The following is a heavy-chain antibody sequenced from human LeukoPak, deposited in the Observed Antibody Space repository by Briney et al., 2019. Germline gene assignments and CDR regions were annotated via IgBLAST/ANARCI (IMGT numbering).Heavy chain of an antibody. CDR1: GFAFSDHS. CDR3: ARDLSWGFDY. Sequence: GGSLRLSCAASGFAFSDHSMNWVRQAPGKGLEWISYIRSSSSSIFYADSVKGRFTISTDNGRNSPYLQMNSLRDEDTAVYYCARDLSWGFDYWGQGILVTVSS. V-gene: IGHV3-48*02. D-gene: IGHD7-27*01. J-gene: IGHJ4*02. CDR2: IRSSSSSI.